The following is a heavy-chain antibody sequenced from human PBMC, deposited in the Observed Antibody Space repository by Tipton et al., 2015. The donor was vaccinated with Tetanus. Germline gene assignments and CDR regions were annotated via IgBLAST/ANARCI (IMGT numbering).Heavy chain of an antibody. Sequence: TLSLTCTVSDVSISDYYWTWIRQPAGKGLEWIGHIYSGGGTYYNPSLKSRVTISVDTSKNQFSLRLSSVTAADTAVYYCARAGRPLGEAGRVYRVPLWYFDVWGRGTLVTVSS. J-gene: IGHJ2*01. CDR2: IYSGGGT. V-gene: IGHV4-4*07. D-gene: IGHD1-26*01. CDR1: DVSISDYY. CDR3: ARAGRPLGEAGRVYRVPLWYFDV.